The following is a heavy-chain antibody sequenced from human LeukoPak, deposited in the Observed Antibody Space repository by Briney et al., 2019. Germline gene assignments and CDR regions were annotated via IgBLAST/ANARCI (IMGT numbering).Heavy chain of an antibody. CDR1: GGTFSSYA. J-gene: IGHJ6*03. CDR2: IIPIFGTA. CDR3: ARNGGYSYNYYYYYMDV. Sequence: GSSVKVSCKASGGTFSSYAISWVRQAPGQGLEWMGGIIPIFGTANYAQKFQGRVTITADKSTSTAYMELSSLRSEDTAVYYCARNGGYSYNYYYYYMDVWGKGTTVIVSS. V-gene: IGHV1-69*06. D-gene: IGHD5-18*01.